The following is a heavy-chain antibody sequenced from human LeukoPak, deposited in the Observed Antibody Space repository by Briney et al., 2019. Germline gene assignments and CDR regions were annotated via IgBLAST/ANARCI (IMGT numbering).Heavy chain of an antibody. V-gene: IGHV4-38-2*02. CDR1: GYSISSSYY. CDR2: IYRSGST. Sequence: SENLSLTCTVSGYSISSSYYWGWIRQPPGKGLEWIGSIYRSGSTYYNPSLKSRVTISVDTSKNQFSLKLSSVTAADTAVYYCARYCSSTSCYFYWGQGTLVTVSS. CDR3: ARYCSSTSCYFY. J-gene: IGHJ4*02. D-gene: IGHD2-2*01.